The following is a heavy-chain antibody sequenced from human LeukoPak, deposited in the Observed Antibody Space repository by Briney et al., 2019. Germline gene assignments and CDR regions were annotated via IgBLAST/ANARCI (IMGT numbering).Heavy chain of an antibody. D-gene: IGHD1-20*01. Sequence: ASVKVSCKASGYTFTSYYMHWVRQAPGQGLEWMGIINPSGGSTSYAQKFQGRVTMTRDTSTSTVYMELSSLRSEDTAVYYCARGLRVTGTPQAYFDYWGQGTLVTVSS. V-gene: IGHV1-46*01. CDR1: GYTFTSYY. CDR3: ARGLRVTGTPQAYFDY. J-gene: IGHJ4*02. CDR2: INPSGGST.